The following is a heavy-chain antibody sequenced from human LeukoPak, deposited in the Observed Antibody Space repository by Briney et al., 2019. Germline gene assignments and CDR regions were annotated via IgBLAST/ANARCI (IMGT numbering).Heavy chain of an antibody. D-gene: IGHD2-8*02. Sequence: GGSLRLSCAASGFTFEDYAMHWVRQVPGKGLEWVSHITGNAGRTRYEDSVKGRFTISRDNSKNSLYLQLSSLRNDDTAFYYWVRSWYYFDYWGQGALLTVSS. CDR1: GFTFEDYA. V-gene: IGHV3-43*02. CDR2: ITGNAGRT. J-gene: IGHJ4*02. CDR3: VRSWYYFDY.